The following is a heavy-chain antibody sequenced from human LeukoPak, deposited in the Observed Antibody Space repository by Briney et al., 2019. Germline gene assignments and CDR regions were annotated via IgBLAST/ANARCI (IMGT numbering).Heavy chain of an antibody. CDR3: ARAAYYYDSSGYYFFDY. V-gene: IGHV3-21*01. Sequence: GGSLRLSCAASGFTFSSYSMNWVRQAPGKGLEWVSSISSSSSYIYYADSVKGRFTISRDNAKNSLYLQMNSLRAEETAVYYCARAAYYYDSSGYYFFDYWGQGTLVTVSS. CDR2: ISSSSSYI. J-gene: IGHJ4*02. CDR1: GFTFSSYS. D-gene: IGHD3-22*01.